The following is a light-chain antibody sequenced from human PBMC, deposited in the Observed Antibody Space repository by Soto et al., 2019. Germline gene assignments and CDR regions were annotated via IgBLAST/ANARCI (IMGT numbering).Light chain of an antibody. CDR2: DAS. CDR1: QSVSSY. V-gene: IGKV3-11*01. CDR3: QQYNNWPGT. J-gene: IGKJ1*01. Sequence: EIVLTQSPATLSLSPGEIATLSFRASQSVSSYLAWYQQKPGQAPRLLIYDASNRATGIPARFSGSGSGTDFTLTISSLQSEDFAVYYCQQYNNWPGTFGQGTKVDIK.